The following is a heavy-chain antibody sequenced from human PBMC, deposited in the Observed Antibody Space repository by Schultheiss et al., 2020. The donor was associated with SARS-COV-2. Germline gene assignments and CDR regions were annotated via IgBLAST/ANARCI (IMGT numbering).Heavy chain of an antibody. J-gene: IGHJ5*02. CDR1: GGSISSYY. V-gene: IGHV4-59*08. D-gene: IGHD4-23*01. Sequence: SQTLSLTCPVSGGSISSYYWSWIRQPPGKGLEWIGYIYYSGSTNYNPSLKSRVTISVDTSKNQFSLKLSSVTAADTAVYYCAGGGNSDVVRGPWGQGTLVTVSS. CDR2: IYYSGST. CDR3: AGGGNSDVVRGP.